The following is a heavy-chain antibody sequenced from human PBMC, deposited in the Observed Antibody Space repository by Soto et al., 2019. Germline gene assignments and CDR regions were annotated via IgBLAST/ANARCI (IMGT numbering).Heavy chain of an antibody. CDR1: GFSFSTTGVG. Sequence: QITLKESGPTLVKPTQTLTLTCTFSGFSFSTTGVGVGWIRQPPGKALEWLALIYWDDDKRYSPSLKSRLTMTKHTTKSQVVLTMTNMDPVDTATYYCAHRQAQGIGLAGTFDSWGQGTLVTVSS. CDR3: AHRQAQGIGLAGTFDS. CDR2: IYWDDDK. J-gene: IGHJ4*02. V-gene: IGHV2-5*02. D-gene: IGHD6-19*01.